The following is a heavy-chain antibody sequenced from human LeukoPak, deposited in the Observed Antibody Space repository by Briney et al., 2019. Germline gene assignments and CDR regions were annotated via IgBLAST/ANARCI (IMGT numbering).Heavy chain of an antibody. V-gene: IGHV1-18*01. J-gene: IGHJ3*02. Sequence: ASVTVSCKASGYTFTSYGISWVRQAPGQGLEWMGWISAYNGNTNYAQKLQGRVTMTTDTSTSTAYMELRSLRSDDTAVYYCAREGATYYYDRVPVHAFDIWGRGTMVTVSS. D-gene: IGHD3-22*01. CDR2: ISAYNGNT. CDR1: GYTFTSYG. CDR3: AREGATYYYDRVPVHAFDI.